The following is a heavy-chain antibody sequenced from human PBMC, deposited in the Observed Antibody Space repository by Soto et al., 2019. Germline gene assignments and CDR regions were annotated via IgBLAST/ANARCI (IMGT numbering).Heavy chain of an antibody. J-gene: IGHJ4*02. CDR3: AKDKGVAVAGLDY. CDR2: ISWNSGSI. Sequence: GGSLRLSCAASGFTFDDYAMHWVRQAPGKGLEWVSGISWNSGSIGYADSVKGRFTISRDNAKNSLYLQMNSLRAEDTALYYCAKDKGVAVAGLDYWGQGTLVTVSS. V-gene: IGHV3-9*01. D-gene: IGHD6-19*01. CDR1: GFTFDDYA.